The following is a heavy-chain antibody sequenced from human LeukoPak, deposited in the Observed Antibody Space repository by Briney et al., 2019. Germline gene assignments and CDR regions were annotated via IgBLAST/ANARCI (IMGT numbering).Heavy chain of an antibody. Sequence: GGSLRLSCAASGFTVSSNYMSWARQAPGKGLEWVSVIYSGGSTYYADSVKGRFTISRDNSKNTLYLQMNSLRAEDTAVYYCARVSPPPPYYYDSSGYLDYWGQGTLVTVSS. J-gene: IGHJ4*02. CDR1: GFTVSSNY. V-gene: IGHV3-53*01. CDR2: IYSGGST. CDR3: ARVSPPPPYYYDSSGYLDY. D-gene: IGHD3-22*01.